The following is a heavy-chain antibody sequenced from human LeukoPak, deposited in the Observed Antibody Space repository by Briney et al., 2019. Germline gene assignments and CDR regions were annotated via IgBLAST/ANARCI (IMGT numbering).Heavy chain of an antibody. Sequence: SQTLSLTCTVSGGSISSGSYYWSWIRQPAGKGLEWIGRIYTSGSTNYNPSLKSRVTISVDTSKNQFSLKLSSVTAADTAVYYCARHRQGGIYTSSWYGFDYWGQGTLVTVSS. V-gene: IGHV4-61*02. J-gene: IGHJ4*02. D-gene: IGHD6-13*01. CDR3: ARHRQGGIYTSSWYGFDY. CDR1: GGSISSGSYY. CDR2: IYTSGST.